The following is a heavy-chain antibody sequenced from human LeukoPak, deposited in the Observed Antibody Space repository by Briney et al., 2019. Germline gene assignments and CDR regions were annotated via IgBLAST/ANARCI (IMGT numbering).Heavy chain of an antibody. CDR2: ISGSGGST. J-gene: IGHJ6*03. V-gene: IGHV3-23*01. D-gene: IGHD1-26*01. CDR3: AKAGNLGGSNYLYYYYYMDV. CDR1: GFTFSSYG. Sequence: PGGSLRLSCAASGFTFSSYGMSWVRQAPGKGLEWVSAISGSGGSTYYADSVEGRFTISRDNSKNTLYLQMNSLRAEDTAVYYCAKAGNLGGSNYLYYYYYMDVWGKGTTVTISS.